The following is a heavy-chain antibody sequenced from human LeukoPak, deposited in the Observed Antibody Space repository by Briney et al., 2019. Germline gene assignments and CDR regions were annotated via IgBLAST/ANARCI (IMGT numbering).Heavy chain of an antibody. Sequence: GGSLRLSCAASGFTFSSYAMHWVRQAPGKGLEWVAVIWYDGSNRYYADSVTGRFTISRDNSKNTLYLQMSSLRVEDTALYYCVKEAAFYDHWGPGTLVTVSS. CDR3: VKEAAFYDH. D-gene: IGHD6-13*01. V-gene: IGHV3-30*02. CDR1: GFTFSSYA. J-gene: IGHJ4*02. CDR2: IWYDGSNR.